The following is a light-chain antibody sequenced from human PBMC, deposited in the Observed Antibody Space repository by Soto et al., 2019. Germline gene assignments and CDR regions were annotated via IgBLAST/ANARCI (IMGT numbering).Light chain of an antibody. J-gene: IGKJ1*01. CDR3: QQYNVYWT. V-gene: IGKV1-5*03. Sequence: DIQMTQSPSTLSASVGDTVTITFRASQSISSWLAWYQQKPGRAPKLLIYKASTLESGVPSRFSGSGSGTEFTLTISSLQPDDFATYYCQQYNVYWTFGQGTKVDIK. CDR2: KAS. CDR1: QSISSW.